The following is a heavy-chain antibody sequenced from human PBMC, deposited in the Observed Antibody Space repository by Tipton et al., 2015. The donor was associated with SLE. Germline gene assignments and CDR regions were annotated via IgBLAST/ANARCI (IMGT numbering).Heavy chain of an antibody. CDR2: INHSGST. Sequence: AGLVKPSETLSLTCAVYGGSFSGYYWSWIRQPPGKGLEWIGEINHSGSTNYNPSLKSRVTISVDTSKNQFSLKLRSVTAADTAVYYCARDMGASLRYFDLWGRGTLVTVSS. V-gene: IGHV4-34*01. CDR1: GGSFSGYY. CDR3: ARDMGASLRYFDL. J-gene: IGHJ2*01.